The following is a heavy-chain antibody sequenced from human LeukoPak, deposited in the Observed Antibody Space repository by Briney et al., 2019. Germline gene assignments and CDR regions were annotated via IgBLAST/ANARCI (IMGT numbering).Heavy chain of an antibody. CDR3: ARGLPSVGDPWYYDYVWESYRPDAFDI. Sequence: ASVKVSCKASGYTFTDCNMHWVRQAPGQGLEWMGWMNPNSGNTGYAQKFQGRVTMTRNTSISTAYMELSSLRSEDTAVYYCARGLPSVGDPWYYDYVWESYRPDAFDIWGQGTMVTVSS. CDR1: GYTFTDCN. J-gene: IGHJ3*02. D-gene: IGHD3-16*02. CDR2: MNPNSGNT. V-gene: IGHV1-8*02.